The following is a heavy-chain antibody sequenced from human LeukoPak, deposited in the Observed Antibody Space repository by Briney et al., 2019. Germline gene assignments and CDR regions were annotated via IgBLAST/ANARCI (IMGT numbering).Heavy chain of an antibody. CDR1: GYTFPNYG. V-gene: IGHV1-18*01. J-gene: IGHJ4*02. Sequence: ASVKVSCKASGYTFPNYGISWVRQAPGQGLEWMGWISTYNGDTNYAQKLQGRVTMTTDTSTSTTYMDLRSLRPDDTAVYYCARDSGSSPGDYWGQGTLVTVSS. CDR3: ARDSGSSPGDY. D-gene: IGHD1-26*01. CDR2: ISTYNGDT.